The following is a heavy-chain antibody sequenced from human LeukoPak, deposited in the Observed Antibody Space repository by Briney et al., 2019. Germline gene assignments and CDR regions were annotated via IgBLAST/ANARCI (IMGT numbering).Heavy chain of an antibody. CDR2: ISSSGSTI. J-gene: IGHJ4*02. D-gene: IGHD3-22*01. V-gene: IGHV3-11*04. Sequence: PGGSLRLSCAAFGFTFSDYYMSWIRQAPGKGLEWVSYISSSGSTIYYADSVKGRFTISRDNAKNSLYLQMNSLRAEDTAVYYCARVYQYYYDSSLLYWGQGTLVTVSS. CDR1: GFTFSDYY. CDR3: ARVYQYYYDSSLLY.